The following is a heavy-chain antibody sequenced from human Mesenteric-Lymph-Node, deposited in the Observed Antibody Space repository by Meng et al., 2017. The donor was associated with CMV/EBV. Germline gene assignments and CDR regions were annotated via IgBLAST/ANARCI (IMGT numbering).Heavy chain of an antibody. CDR2: INHSGST. CDR1: GGSFSGYY. CDR3: ARGGPVGFDP. V-gene: IGHV4-34*01. J-gene: IGHJ5*02. Sequence: SQTLSLTCAVYGGSFSGYYWSWIRQPPGKGLEWIGEINHSGSTNYNPSLKSRVTISVDTSKNQFSLKLSSVTAADTAVYYCARGGPVGFDPWGQGTLVTVSS.